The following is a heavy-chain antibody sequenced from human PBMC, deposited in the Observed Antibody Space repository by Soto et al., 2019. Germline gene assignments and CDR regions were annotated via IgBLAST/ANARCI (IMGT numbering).Heavy chain of an antibody. D-gene: IGHD3-3*01. CDR2: IVVGSGNT. J-gene: IGHJ4*02. Sequence: ASVKVSCKASGFTFTSSAMQWVRQARGQRLEWIGWIVVGSGNTNYAQKFQERVTITRDMSTSTAYMELSSLRSEDTAVYYCAVAADYDFWSGYPIFDYWGQGTLVTVSS. CDR3: AVAADYDFWSGYPIFDY. V-gene: IGHV1-58*02. CDR1: GFTFTSSA.